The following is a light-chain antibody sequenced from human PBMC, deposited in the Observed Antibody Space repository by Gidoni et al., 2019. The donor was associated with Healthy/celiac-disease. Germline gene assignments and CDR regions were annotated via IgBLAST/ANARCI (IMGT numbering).Light chain of an antibody. V-gene: IGLV2-14*01. J-gene: IGLJ2*01. CDR2: DVS. Sequence: QSALTQPASVSGYPGHSITISCTGTSSDVGGYNYVSWYQQHPGKAPKLMIYDVSNRPSGVSNRFSGSKSGNTASLTISGLQAEDEADYYCSSYTSSSTLVVFGGGTKLTVL. CDR3: SSYTSSSTLVV. CDR1: SSDVGGYNY.